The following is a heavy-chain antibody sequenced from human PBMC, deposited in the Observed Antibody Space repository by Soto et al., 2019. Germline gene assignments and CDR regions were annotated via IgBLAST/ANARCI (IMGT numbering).Heavy chain of an antibody. J-gene: IGHJ6*02. CDR1: GDSVSSNSAA. CDR3: SRERNGYSSGWSYYYYGMDV. Sequence: SQTLSLTCAISGDSVSSNSAAWNWIRQSPSRGLEWLGRTYYRSKWYNDYAVSVKSRITINPDTSKNQFSLQLNSVTPEDTAVYFFSRERNGYSSGWSYYYYGMDVWGQGTTVTVSS. CDR2: TYYRSKWYN. D-gene: IGHD6-19*01. V-gene: IGHV6-1*01.